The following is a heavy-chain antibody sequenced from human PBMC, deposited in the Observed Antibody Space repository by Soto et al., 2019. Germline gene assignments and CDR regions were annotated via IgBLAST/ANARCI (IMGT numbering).Heavy chain of an antibody. Sequence: SETLSLTCAVYGGSFSGYYWSWIRQPPGKGLEWIGEINHSGSTNYNPSLKSRVTISVDTSKNQFSLKLSSVTAADTAVYYCARGLLGYCSSTSCKRYYYYYYGMDVWGQGTTVTVSS. V-gene: IGHV4-34*01. CDR3: ARGLLGYCSSTSCKRYYYYYYGMDV. CDR1: GGSFSGYY. J-gene: IGHJ6*02. CDR2: INHSGST. D-gene: IGHD2-2*01.